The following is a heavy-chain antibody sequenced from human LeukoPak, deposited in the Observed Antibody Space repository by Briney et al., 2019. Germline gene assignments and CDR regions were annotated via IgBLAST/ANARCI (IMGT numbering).Heavy chain of an antibody. CDR1: GGSISSYY. J-gene: IGHJ4*02. Sequence: SETLSLTCTVSGGSISSYYWSWIRQPPGKGLEWIGYICYGGSTNYDPSLKSRVTISVDTSKNQFSLKLSSVTAADTAVYYCARQGYNAYKILDYWGQGTLVTVSS. V-gene: IGHV4-59*08. CDR2: ICYGGST. CDR3: ARQGYNAYKILDY. D-gene: IGHD5-24*01.